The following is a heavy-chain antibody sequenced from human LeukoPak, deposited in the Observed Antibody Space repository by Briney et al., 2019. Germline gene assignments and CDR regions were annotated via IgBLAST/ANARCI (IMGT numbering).Heavy chain of an antibody. CDR2: ISSNGGTI. D-gene: IGHD1/OR15-1a*01. CDR1: GFTFSTYN. CDR3: ARVGGWEQLAY. J-gene: IGHJ4*02. Sequence: GGSLRLSCAASGFTFSTYNMNWVRQAPGKGLEWVSYISSNGGTISYADSVKGRFTISRDNANNSLYLQMNSLRAEDTAVYYCARVGGWEQLAYWGQGTLVTVSS. V-gene: IGHV3-48*04.